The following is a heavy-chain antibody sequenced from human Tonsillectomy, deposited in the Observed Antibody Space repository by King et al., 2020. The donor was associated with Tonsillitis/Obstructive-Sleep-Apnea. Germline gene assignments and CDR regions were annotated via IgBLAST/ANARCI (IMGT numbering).Heavy chain of an antibody. CDR2: IYYSGST. J-gene: IGHJ5*02. D-gene: IGHD6-19*01. CDR3: ARLYSSGFSRGGFDP. V-gene: IGHV4-59*08. CDR1: GGSISSYY. Sequence: VQLQESGPGLVKPSETLSLTCTVSGGSISSYYWSWIRQPPGKGLEWIGYIYYSGSTNYNPSLKSRVTISVDTSKNQFSLKLSSVTAADTAVYYCARLYSSGFSRGGFDPWGQGTLVTVSS.